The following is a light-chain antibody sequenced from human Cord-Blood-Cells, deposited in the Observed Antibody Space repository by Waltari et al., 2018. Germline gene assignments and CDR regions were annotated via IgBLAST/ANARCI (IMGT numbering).Light chain of an antibody. V-gene: IGLV2-14*01. CDR3: SSYTSSSTVV. Sequence: QSALTQPASVSGSPGQSLTISCPGTSSDVGGYNYVPWYQQHPCKAPKRMIYDVSKRPSGVSNRFSGSKSGNTAALTISGLQAEDEADYYCSSYTSSSTVVFGGGTKLTVL. CDR1: SSDVGGYNY. CDR2: DVS. J-gene: IGLJ2*01.